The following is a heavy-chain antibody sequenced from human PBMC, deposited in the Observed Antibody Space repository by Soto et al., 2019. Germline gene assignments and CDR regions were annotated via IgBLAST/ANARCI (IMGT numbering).Heavy chain of an antibody. V-gene: IGHV3-66*01. Sequence: GGSLRLSCAASGFTVSDTFVSWVRQAPGKGLEWLSVFYSGGSTYYADPVKGRFTISRDNSKNTVYLQMDSLRPEDTAVYYCARGDMDVWGKGTTVTVSS. J-gene: IGHJ6*03. CDR3: ARGDMDV. CDR1: GFTVSDTF. CDR2: FYSGGST.